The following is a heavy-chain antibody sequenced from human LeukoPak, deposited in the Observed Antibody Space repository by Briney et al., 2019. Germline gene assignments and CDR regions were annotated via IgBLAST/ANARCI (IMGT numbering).Heavy chain of an antibody. D-gene: IGHD3-10*01. CDR2: INSDGSST. J-gene: IGHJ4*02. V-gene: IGHV3-74*01. CDR3: AKTAVSWFGENIDY. Sequence: GGSLRLSCAASGFTFSSYWMHWVRQAPGKGLVWVSRINSDGSSTSYADSVKGRFTISRDNAKNSLYLQMNSLRAEDTAIYYCAKTAVSWFGENIDYWGQGTLVTVSS. CDR1: GFTFSSYW.